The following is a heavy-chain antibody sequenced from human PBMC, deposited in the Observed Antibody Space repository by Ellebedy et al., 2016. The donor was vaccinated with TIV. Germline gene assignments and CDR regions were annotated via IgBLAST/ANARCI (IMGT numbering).Heavy chain of an antibody. J-gene: IGHJ6*02. CDR3: VRDKQDYGGGYYFDGMDV. CDR2: IATDGSST. Sequence: GESLKISRAASGFTFSGYWMHWVRQPPGKGLVWVSRIATDGSSTTYADSVKGRFSISRDNAKNTLYLHMSSLRAEDTAVYYCVRDKQDYGGGYYFDGMDVWGQGTMVTISS. CDR1: GFTFSGYW. V-gene: IGHV3-74*01. D-gene: IGHD4-23*01.